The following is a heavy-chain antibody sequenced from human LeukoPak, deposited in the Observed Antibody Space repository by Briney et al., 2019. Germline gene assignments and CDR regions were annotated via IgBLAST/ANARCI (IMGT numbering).Heavy chain of an antibody. V-gene: IGHV4-34*01. CDR2: INHSGST. CDR1: GGSFSGYY. Sequence: SETLSLTCAVYGGSFSGYYWSWIRQPPGKGLEWIGEINHSGSTNYNPSLKSRVSISVDTSKNQFSLKLSSVTAADTAVYYCARALLGYCSSTSCSPFDPWGQGTLVTVSS. D-gene: IGHD2-2*01. CDR3: ARALLGYCSSTSCSPFDP. J-gene: IGHJ5*02.